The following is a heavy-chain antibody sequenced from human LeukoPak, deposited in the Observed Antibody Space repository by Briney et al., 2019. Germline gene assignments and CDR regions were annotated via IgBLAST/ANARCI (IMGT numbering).Heavy chain of an antibody. J-gene: IGHJ4*02. CDR3: AKVLY. V-gene: IGHV3-23*01. CDR1: GFTFSSYV. Sequence: PGGSLRLSCAASGFTFSSYVMAWVRQAPGKGLEWVSVISDNGVSTYYADSVKGRFTISRDNSKNTLYLQMNSLRAEDTAVYYRAKVLYWGQGTLVTVSS. CDR2: ISDNGVST.